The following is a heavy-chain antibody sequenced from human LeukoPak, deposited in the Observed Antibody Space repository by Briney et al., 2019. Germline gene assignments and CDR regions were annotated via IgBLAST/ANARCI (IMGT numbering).Heavy chain of an antibody. CDR2: ISSSSTTI. CDR3: ARQSFWSGSLDAFDI. J-gene: IGHJ3*02. CDR1: GFSFSSYA. V-gene: IGHV3-48*01. Sequence: PGGSLRLSCAASGFSFSSYAMNWVRQTPGQGLQWVSYISSSSTTIFYADSVKGRFTISRDNAKKSLYLQMNSLRAEDTAVYYCARQSFWSGSLDAFDIWGQGTMVTVSS. D-gene: IGHD3-3*01.